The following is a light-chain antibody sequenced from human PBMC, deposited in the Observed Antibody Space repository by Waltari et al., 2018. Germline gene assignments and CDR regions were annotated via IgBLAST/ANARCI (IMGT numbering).Light chain of an antibody. Sequence: QSVLTQPASASGTPGQRLTLSCSGSKSNIGSNLVYWYQQVPGMPPKLPIYRTYELPSGVADRFSASRSDTAASLDIVGLRFEDEADDYCAVWDDAMGAPLFGGGTKLTVL. CDR3: AVWDDAMGAPL. CDR2: RTY. J-gene: IGLJ3*02. V-gene: IGLV1-47*01. CDR1: KSNIGSNL.